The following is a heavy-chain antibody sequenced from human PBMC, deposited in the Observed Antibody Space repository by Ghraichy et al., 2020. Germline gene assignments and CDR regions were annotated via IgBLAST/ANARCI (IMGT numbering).Heavy chain of an antibody. Sequence: ESLNISCTASGFTFSSYWMHWVRQAPGKRLVWVSRINSDGSNTFSADSVRSRFTISRDNAKNSLYLQMNSLRDDDTAVYYCARGRSGYSGYDPLDYWGQGTLVTVSS. CDR1: GFTFSSYW. CDR2: INSDGSNT. D-gene: IGHD5-12*01. J-gene: IGHJ4*02. CDR3: ARGRSGYSGYDPLDY. V-gene: IGHV3-74*01.